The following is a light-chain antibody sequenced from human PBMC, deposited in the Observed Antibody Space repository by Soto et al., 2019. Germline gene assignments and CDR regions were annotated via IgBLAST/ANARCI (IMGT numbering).Light chain of an antibody. CDR2: GNS. Sequence: QSVLTQPPSVSGAPGQRVTISCTGSSSNIGAGYDVHWYQQLPGTAPKLLIYGNSNRPSGVPDRLSGSKSGTSASLAITGLQAEDEADYYCQCYDSSLSGLVFGGGTKLTVL. V-gene: IGLV1-40*01. J-gene: IGLJ2*01. CDR3: QCYDSSLSGLV. CDR1: SSNIGAGYD.